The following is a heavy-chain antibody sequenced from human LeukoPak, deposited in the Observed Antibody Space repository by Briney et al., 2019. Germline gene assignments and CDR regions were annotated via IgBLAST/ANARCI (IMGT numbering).Heavy chain of an antibody. D-gene: IGHD3-22*01. V-gene: IGHV1-24*01. J-gene: IGHJ4*02. Sequence: ASVKVSCKVSGGALTVLSVHWMRQTAAKGLEWMGGRDPENGETLYAQKFQGRVTMTEDTSTDTAYMELSSLRSEDTAIFFCATPEYDSSGYFFYYWGQGTLVTVSS. CDR1: GGALTVLS. CDR2: RDPENGET. CDR3: ATPEYDSSGYFFYY.